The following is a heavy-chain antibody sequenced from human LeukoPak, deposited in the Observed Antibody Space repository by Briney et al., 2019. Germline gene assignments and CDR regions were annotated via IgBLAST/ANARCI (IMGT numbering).Heavy chain of an antibody. V-gene: IGHV1-69*04. J-gene: IGHJ4*02. CDR2: IIPILGIA. Sequence: SVKVSCKASGGTFSSYAISWVRQAPGQGLEWMGRIIPILGIANYAQKFQGRVTITADKSTSTAYMELSSLRSEDTAVYYCTRVDCSGGSCYSGYWGQGTLVTVSS. CDR3: TRVDCSGGSCYSGY. D-gene: IGHD2-15*01. CDR1: GGTFSSYA.